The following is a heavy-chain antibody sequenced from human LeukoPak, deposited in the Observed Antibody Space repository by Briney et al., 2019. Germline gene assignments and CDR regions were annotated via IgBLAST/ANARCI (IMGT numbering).Heavy chain of an antibody. V-gene: IGHV1-46*01. CDR1: GYPFTNYY. CDR3: ARRGGSLVFYY. Sequence: GASVKVSFKSSGYPFTNYYIHWVRQAPRQGLELMGVINPSGGYTTYAQEVQGRVTMTSDTYTSTLYMELSSLTSEDTAIYYCARRGGSLVFYYSGQGTLGTVPS. D-gene: IGHD3-10*01. J-gene: IGHJ4*02. CDR2: INPSGGYT.